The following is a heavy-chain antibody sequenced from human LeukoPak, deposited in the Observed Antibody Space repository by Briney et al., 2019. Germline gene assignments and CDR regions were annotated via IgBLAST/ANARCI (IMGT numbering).Heavy chain of an antibody. D-gene: IGHD6-19*01. J-gene: IGHJ4*02. CDR2: ISYDGSNK. Sequence: SCKTSGYSFNSHHVHWVRQAPGKGLEWVAVISYDGSNKYYADSVKGRFTISRDNSKNTLYLQMNSLRAEDTAVYYCARDSSGWYEGTYFDYWGQGTLVTVSS. CDR1: GYSFNSHH. V-gene: IGHV3-30-3*01. CDR3: ARDSSGWYEGTYFDY.